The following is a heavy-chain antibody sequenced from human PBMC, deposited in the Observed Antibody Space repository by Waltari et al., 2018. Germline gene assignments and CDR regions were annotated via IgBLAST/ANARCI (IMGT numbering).Heavy chain of an antibody. V-gene: IGHV4-59*01. CDR2: ISYSGST. J-gene: IGHJ4*02. CDR3: AREGGSSSPALY. CDR1: GGSISSYY. Sequence: QVQLQESGPGLVKPSETLSLTCPVSGGSISSYYWSWLRHPPGKGLEWIGNISYSGSTNYNPSLKSRVTISVDTSKNEFSLKLSSVTAADTAVYYCAREGGSSSPALYWGQGTLVTVSS. D-gene: IGHD6-6*01.